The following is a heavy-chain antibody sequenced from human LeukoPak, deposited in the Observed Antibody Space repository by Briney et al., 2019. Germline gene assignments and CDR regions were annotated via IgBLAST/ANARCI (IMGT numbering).Heavy chain of an antibody. CDR2: INPNSGDT. CDR1: GYTFNGYY. CDR3: APGGVAAGIRWFDP. V-gene: IGHV1-2*02. Sequence: ASVKVSCKASGYTFNGYYMHWVRQAPGRGPEWMGWINPNSGDTNYAQKFQGRVTMTRDTSISTAYMELSRLRSDDTAVYYCAPGGVAAGIRWFDPWGQGTLVTVSS. D-gene: IGHD6-13*01. J-gene: IGHJ5*02.